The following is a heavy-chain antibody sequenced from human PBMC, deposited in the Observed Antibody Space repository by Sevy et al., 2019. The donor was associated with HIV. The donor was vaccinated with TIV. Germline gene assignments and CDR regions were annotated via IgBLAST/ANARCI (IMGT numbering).Heavy chain of an antibody. D-gene: IGHD6-13*01. V-gene: IGHV3-9*01. J-gene: IGHJ6*02. CDR3: AKDRGYSSSWPQNYYYYYGMDV. CDR1: GFTFDDYG. Sequence: GGSLRLSCAASGFTFDDYGMHWVRQAPGKGLEWVSGISWNSGSIGYADSVKGRFTISRDNAKNSLYLQMNSLRAEDTALYYCAKDRGYSSSWPQNYYYYYGMDVWGQGTTVTVSS. CDR2: ISWNSGSI.